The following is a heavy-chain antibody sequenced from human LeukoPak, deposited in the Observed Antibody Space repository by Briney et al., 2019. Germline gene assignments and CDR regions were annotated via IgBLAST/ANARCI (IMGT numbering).Heavy chain of an antibody. D-gene: IGHD2-15*01. CDR3: AKPRDIDSWAFDV. CDR2: ISYDGSNK. V-gene: IGHV3-30*18. J-gene: IGHJ3*01. CDR1: EFTFNNHD. Sequence: QSGRSLRLSCAASEFTFNNHDMHWVRQAPGKGLEWVAAISYDGSNKYYADSVKGRFTISRDNSKNTLNLQMNSLRTEDTAVFYCAKPRDIDSWAFDVWGQGTMVTVSS.